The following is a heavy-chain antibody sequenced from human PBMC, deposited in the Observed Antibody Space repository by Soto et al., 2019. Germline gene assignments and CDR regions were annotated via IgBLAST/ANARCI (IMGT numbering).Heavy chain of an antibody. V-gene: IGHV4-59*01. CDR2: IYYSGST. Sequence: SETLSLTCTVSGGSISSYYWSWIRQPPGKGLEWIGYIYYSGSTNYNPSLKSRVTISVDTSKNQFSLKLSSVTAADTAVYYCARDWNRYCISTSCYRWFDPWGQGTLVTVSS. J-gene: IGHJ5*02. CDR3: ARDWNRYCISTSCYRWFDP. CDR1: GGSISSYY. D-gene: IGHD2-2*01.